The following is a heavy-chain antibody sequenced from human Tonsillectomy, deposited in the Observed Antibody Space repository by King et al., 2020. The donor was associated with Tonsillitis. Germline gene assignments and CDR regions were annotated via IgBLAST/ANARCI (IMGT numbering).Heavy chain of an antibody. CDR3: ARDRGSASFDY. V-gene: IGHV3-30-3*01. J-gene: IGHJ4*02. Sequence: VQLVESGGGVVQPGRSLRLSCTASGFTFSSYTIHWVRQAPGKGLEWVAVISLDGSRKYYPNSVKGRFTISRDNSRNTLNLQMNSLRPEDTAVYYCARDRGSASFDYWGQGTLVTVSS. CDR1: GFTFSSYT. CDR2: ISLDGSRK. D-gene: IGHD2-15*01.